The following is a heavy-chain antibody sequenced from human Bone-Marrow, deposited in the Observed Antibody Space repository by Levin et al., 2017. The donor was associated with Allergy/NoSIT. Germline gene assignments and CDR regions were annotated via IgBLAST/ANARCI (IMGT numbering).Heavy chain of an antibody. CDR1: GFTFDDYA. Sequence: SLKISCAASGFTFDDYAMHWVRQAPGKGLEWVSGISWNSGSIGYADSVKGRFTISRDNAKNSLYLQMNSLRAEDTALYYCAKVSPKRGYSGYALRYFDYWGQGTLVTVSS. J-gene: IGHJ4*02. CDR3: AKVSPKRGYSGYALRYFDY. CDR2: ISWNSGSI. V-gene: IGHV3-9*01. D-gene: IGHD5-12*01.